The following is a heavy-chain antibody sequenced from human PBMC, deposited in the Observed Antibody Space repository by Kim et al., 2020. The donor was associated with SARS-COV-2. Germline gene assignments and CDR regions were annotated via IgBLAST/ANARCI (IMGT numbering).Heavy chain of an antibody. D-gene: IGHD3-10*01. V-gene: IGHV1-3*01. Sequence: ASVKVSCKASGYTFTSYAMHWVRQAPGQRLEWMGWINAGNGNTKYSQKFQGRVTITRDTSASTAYMELSSLRSEYTAVYYCARDYVEGSGSYSYYYYGMDVWGQGTTVTVSS. J-gene: IGHJ6*02. CDR2: INAGNGNT. CDR3: ARDYVEGSGSYSYYYYGMDV. CDR1: GYTFTSYA.